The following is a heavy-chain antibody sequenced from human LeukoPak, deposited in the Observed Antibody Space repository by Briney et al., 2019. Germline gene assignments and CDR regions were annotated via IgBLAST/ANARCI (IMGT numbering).Heavy chain of an antibody. J-gene: IGHJ4*02. D-gene: IGHD3-22*01. Sequence: GGSLRLSCAASGFTFSSYCMNWVRQAPGKGLEWVSSISSSSSYIYYADSVKGRFTISRDNAKNSLYLQMNSLRAEDTAVYYCARGPYDSNGRFDYWGQGTLVTVSS. CDR2: ISSSSSYI. CDR1: GFTFSSYC. CDR3: ARGPYDSNGRFDY. V-gene: IGHV3-21*01.